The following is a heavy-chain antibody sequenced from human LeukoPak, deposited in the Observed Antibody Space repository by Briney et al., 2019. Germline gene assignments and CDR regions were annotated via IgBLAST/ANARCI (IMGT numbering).Heavy chain of an antibody. D-gene: IGHD6-19*01. CDR1: GFTVSNNY. CDR2: IYSGGTT. J-gene: IGHJ6*03. Sequence: PGGSLRLSCAASGFTVSNNYMSWVRQAPGKGLEWVSVIYSGGTTYYADSVKGRFTISRDNSKNTLYLQMYSLRAEDTALYYCAKGGIAVSGTSYYYYMDVWGKGTTVTISS. V-gene: IGHV3-53*01. CDR3: AKGGIAVSGTSYYYYMDV.